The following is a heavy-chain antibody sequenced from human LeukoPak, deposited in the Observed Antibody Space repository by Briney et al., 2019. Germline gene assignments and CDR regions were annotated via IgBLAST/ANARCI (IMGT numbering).Heavy chain of an antibody. CDR2: INPSGGST. J-gene: IGHJ4*02. CDR1: GYTFTSYY. V-gene: IGHV1-46*01. D-gene: IGHD7-27*01. Sequence: GASVTVSCKASGYTFTSYYMHWVRQAPGQGLEWMGIINPSGGSTSYAQKFQGRVTMTRDTSTSTVYMELSSLRSEDTAVYYCARDHLGIPFAYWGQGTLVTVSS. CDR3: ARDHLGIPFAY.